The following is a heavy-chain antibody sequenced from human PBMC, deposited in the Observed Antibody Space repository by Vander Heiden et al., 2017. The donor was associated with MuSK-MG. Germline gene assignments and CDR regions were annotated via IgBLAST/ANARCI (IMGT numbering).Heavy chain of an antibody. V-gene: IGHV4-31*03. CDR1: GGSLCSRGHY. D-gene: IGHD3-22*01. CDR3: ARHITMIVVPNDAFDI. CDR2: IYYSGST. J-gene: IGHJ3*02. Sequence: QAQLQESGPGLVTPSQILSLTCTVSGGSLCSRGHYWSWIRQHPGKGLEWIGYIYYSGSTYYNPSLKSRVTISVDTSKNQFSLKLSSVTAADTAVYYCARHITMIVVPNDAFDIWGQGTMVTVSS.